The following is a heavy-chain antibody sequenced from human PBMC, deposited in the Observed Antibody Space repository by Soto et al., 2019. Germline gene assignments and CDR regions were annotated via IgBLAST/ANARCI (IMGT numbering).Heavy chain of an antibody. CDR2: IFYSGGT. D-gene: IGHD6-19*01. Sequence: QVQLQESGPGLVKPSETLSLICTVSGGSISGHYWTWIRQPPGKGLEWIGYIFYSGGTNYNPSLKSRVTISVDTSKNQFSLKLNSVTAADTAVYYCARVGSSGWSPDYWGPGILVTVSS. CDR3: ARVGSSGWSPDY. V-gene: IGHV4-59*11. J-gene: IGHJ4*02. CDR1: GGSISGHY.